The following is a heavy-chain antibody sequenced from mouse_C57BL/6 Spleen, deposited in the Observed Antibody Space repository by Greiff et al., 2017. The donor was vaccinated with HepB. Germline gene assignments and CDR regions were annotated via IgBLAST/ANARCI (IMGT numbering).Heavy chain of an antibody. CDR1: GYTFTGYW. CDR3: AKVSYYYGSSYWYFDV. CDR2: ILPGSGST. D-gene: IGHD1-1*01. J-gene: IGHJ1*03. Sequence: VQLQQSGAELMKPGASVKLSCKATGYTFTGYWIEWVKQRPGHGLEWIGEILPGSGSTNYNEKFKGKATFTADTSSNTAYMQLSSLTTEDSAIYYCAKVSYYYGSSYWYFDVWGTGTTVTVSS. V-gene: IGHV1-9*01.